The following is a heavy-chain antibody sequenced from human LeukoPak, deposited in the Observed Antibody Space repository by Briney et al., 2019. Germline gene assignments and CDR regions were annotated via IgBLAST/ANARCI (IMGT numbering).Heavy chain of an antibody. D-gene: IGHD3-22*01. CDR3: ARDRVYYDSSGYYSSAFNI. Sequence: GASVKVSCKASGYTFTSYGISWVRQAPGQGLEWMGWISAYNGNTNYAQKLQGRVTMTTDTSTSTAYMELRSLRSDDTAVYYCARDRVYYDSSGYYSSAFNIWGQGTMVTVSS. CDR2: ISAYNGNT. CDR1: GYTFTSYG. J-gene: IGHJ3*02. V-gene: IGHV1-18*01.